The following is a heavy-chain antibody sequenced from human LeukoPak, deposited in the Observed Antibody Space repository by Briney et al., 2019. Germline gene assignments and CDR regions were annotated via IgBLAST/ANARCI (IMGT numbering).Heavy chain of an antibody. D-gene: IGHD6-19*01. CDR3: ARSPTASGWYYFDY. CDR2: ISSSGSTI. J-gene: IGHJ4*02. CDR1: GFTFSSYE. V-gene: IGHV3-48*03. Sequence: PGGSLRLSCAASGFTFSSYEMNWVRQAPGKGLEWVSYISSSGSTIYYADSVKGRFTISRDNAKNSLYLQMNSLRAEDTAVYYCARSPTASGWYYFDYWGQGTLVTVSS.